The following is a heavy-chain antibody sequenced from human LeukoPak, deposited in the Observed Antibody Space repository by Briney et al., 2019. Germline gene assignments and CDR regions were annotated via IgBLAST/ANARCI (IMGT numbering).Heavy chain of an antibody. CDR1: GFTFGDYA. V-gene: IGHV3-49*04. J-gene: IGHJ4*02. Sequence: PGGSLRLSCTASGFTFGDYAMSWVRQAPGKGLEWVGFIGSKAYGGTTEYAASVKGRFTISRDDSRSIAYLQMNSLKTEDTAVYYCTRDTPYYYDSSGYYDYWGQGTLVTVSS. D-gene: IGHD3-22*01. CDR2: IGSKAYGGTT. CDR3: TRDTPYYYDSSGYYDY.